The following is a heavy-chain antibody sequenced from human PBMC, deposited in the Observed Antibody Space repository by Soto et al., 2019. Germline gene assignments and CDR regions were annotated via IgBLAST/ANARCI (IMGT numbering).Heavy chain of an antibody. CDR3: TADILYHYFGF. CDR2: IKSKPDGGTT. J-gene: IGHJ4*02. D-gene: IGHD3-16*02. Sequence: EVQLVESGGDSVKPGGSLRLSCAVSGLTFTTAWMNWVRQAPGKGLEWVGRIKSKPDGGTTDYAAPVKGRFSISRDDSKNTLYLQMTSLKIEDTAVYYCTADILYHYFGFWGQGTLVTVSS. V-gene: IGHV3-15*07. CDR1: GLTFTTAW.